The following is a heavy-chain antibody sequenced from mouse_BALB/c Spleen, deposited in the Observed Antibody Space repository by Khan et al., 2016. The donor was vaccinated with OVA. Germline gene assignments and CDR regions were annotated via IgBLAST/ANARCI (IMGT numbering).Heavy chain of an antibody. CDR2: ISYSGST. CDR1: GYSITTNYA. CDR3: ARKNYYGYAVDY. Sequence: EVELVESGPGLVKPSQSLSLTCTVTGYSITTNYAWDWIRQFPGNKLECMGYISYSGSTSYNPSFKSRISITRDTSTNQFFLQLNTVTTEDTATYYCARKNYYGYAVDYWGQGTSVTVSS. V-gene: IGHV3-2*02. D-gene: IGHD1-1*01. J-gene: IGHJ4*01.